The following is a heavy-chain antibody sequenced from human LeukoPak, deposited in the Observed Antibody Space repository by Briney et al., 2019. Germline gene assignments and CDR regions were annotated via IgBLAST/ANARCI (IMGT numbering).Heavy chain of an antibody. V-gene: IGHV4-59*08. CDR3: ARSIIGTRSKFDY. Sequence: PSETLSLTCTVSGGSISTYYWSWIRQPPGKGLEWIGYISYSGSTNHNPSLKSRVTISLDTSKNQFALKLSSVTAADTAVYYCARSIIGTRSKFDYWGQGTLVTVSS. CDR1: GGSISTYY. J-gene: IGHJ4*02. CDR2: ISYSGST. D-gene: IGHD1/OR15-1a*01.